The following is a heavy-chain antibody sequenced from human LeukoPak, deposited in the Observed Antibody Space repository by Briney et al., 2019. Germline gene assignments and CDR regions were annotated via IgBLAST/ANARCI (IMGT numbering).Heavy chain of an antibody. CDR2: IYSGGST. Sequence: GGSLRLSCAASGFTFSSYSMNWVRQAPGKGLEWVSVIYSGGSTYYADSVKGRFTISRDNSKNTLYLQMNSLRAEDTAVYYCARQLYGGDAFDIWGQGTMVTVSS. J-gene: IGHJ3*02. V-gene: IGHV3-53*01. CDR1: GFTFSSYS. D-gene: IGHD6-6*01. CDR3: ARQLYGGDAFDI.